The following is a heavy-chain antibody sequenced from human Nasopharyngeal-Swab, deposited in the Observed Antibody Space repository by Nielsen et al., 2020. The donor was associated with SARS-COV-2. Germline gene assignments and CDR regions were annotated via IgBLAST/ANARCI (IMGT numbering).Heavy chain of an antibody. V-gene: IGHV4-39*07. J-gene: IGHJ5*02. Sequence: SETLSLTCTVSGGSISSSSYYWGWIRQPPGKGLEWIGSIYYSGSTYYHPSLKSRVTISVDTSKNQFSLKLSSVTAADTAVYYCAREGNWNSRWFDPWGQGTLVTVSS. CDR1: GGSISSSSYY. CDR2: IYYSGST. D-gene: IGHD1-20*01. CDR3: AREGNWNSRWFDP.